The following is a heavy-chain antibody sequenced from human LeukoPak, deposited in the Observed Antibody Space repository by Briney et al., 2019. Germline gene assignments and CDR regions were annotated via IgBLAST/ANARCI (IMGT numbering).Heavy chain of an antibody. Sequence: GGSLRLSCAASGFTFSSYSMNWVRQAPGKGLGWVSYISTSNTVYYADSVKGRFTISRDNAKNSLYLQMNSLRAEDTAVYYCARSEKGYYYDSSGYYPYYYYYMDVWGKGTTVTVSS. CDR1: GFTFSSYS. V-gene: IGHV3-48*04. CDR2: ISTSNTV. D-gene: IGHD3-22*01. CDR3: ARSEKGYYYDSSGYYPYYYYYMDV. J-gene: IGHJ6*03.